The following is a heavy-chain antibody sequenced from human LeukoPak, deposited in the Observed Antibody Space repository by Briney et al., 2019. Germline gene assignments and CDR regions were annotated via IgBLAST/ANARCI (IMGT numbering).Heavy chain of an antibody. CDR2: ISDSSNSI. D-gene: IGHD3-22*01. CDR1: GFTFSDYS. J-gene: IGHJ5*02. Sequence: PGGSLRLSCAASGFTFSDYSMNWVRQAPGKGLEWVSFISDSSNSIYYADSMKGRFTISKDNAKNSLFLQMNSLRAEDTAVYYCAKDTAHYYYDSSGPRFDPWGQGTLVTVSS. CDR3: AKDTAHYYYDSSGPRFDP. V-gene: IGHV3-21*01.